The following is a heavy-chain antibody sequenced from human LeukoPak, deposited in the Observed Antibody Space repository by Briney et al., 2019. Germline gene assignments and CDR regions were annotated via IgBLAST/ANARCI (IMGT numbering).Heavy chain of an antibody. Sequence: GSLRLSCAASGFIFSNDAMHWVRQAPGKGLEWVAFIWFDGSNKHYADSVKGRFTISRDNSEDTLCLQMNSLRAEDTAVYYCVRGPSGSGFAFDSWGQGALVTVSS. V-gene: IGHV3-33*01. J-gene: IGHJ4*02. CDR1: GFIFSNDA. CDR3: VRGPSGSGFAFDS. D-gene: IGHD1-1*01. CDR2: IWFDGSNK.